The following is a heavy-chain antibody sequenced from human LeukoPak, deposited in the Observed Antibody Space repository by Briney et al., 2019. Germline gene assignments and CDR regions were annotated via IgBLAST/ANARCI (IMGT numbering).Heavy chain of an antibody. D-gene: IGHD1-26*01. CDR3: AIRSYRLDY. CDR2: INHSGST. Sequence: NPSETLSLTCAVYGGSFSGYYWSWIRQPPGKGLEWIGEINHSGSTNYNPSLKSRVTISVDTSKNQFSLKLSSVTAADTAVYYCAIRSYRLDYWGQGTLVTVSS. J-gene: IGHJ4*02. V-gene: IGHV4-34*01. CDR1: GGSFSGYY.